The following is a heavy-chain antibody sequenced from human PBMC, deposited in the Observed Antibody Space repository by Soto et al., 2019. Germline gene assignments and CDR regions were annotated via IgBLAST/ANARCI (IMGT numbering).Heavy chain of an antibody. CDR3: AIADYGDDDY. D-gene: IGHD4-17*01. CDR1: GYTFPTST. Sequence: QLQLVQSGAEAKKPGALVKVSCKASGYTFPTSTISWVRQAPGQGLEGMGWIKAYSGNTNYAQKLQGRVTMTTDTSTTTAYMELRSLTTDDTAIYYCAIADYGDDDYWGQGTLVTVSS. J-gene: IGHJ4*02. V-gene: IGHV1-18*01. CDR2: IKAYSGNT.